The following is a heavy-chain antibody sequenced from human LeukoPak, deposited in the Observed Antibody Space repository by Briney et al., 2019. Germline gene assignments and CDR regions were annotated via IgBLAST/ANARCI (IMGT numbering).Heavy chain of an antibody. CDR2: INHSGST. Sequence: PSETLSLTCAVYGGSFSGYYWGWIRQPPGKGLEWIGEINHSGSTNYNPSLKSRVTISVDTSKNQFSLKPSSVTAADTAVYYCAREQWLAYYFDYWGQGTLVTVSS. CDR1: GGSFSGYY. D-gene: IGHD6-19*01. V-gene: IGHV4-34*01. CDR3: AREQWLAYYFDY. J-gene: IGHJ4*02.